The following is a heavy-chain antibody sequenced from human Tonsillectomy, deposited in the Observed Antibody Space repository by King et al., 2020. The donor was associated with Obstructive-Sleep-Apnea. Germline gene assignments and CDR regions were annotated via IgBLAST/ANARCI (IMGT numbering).Heavy chain of an antibody. CDR1: GFTFSSYG. D-gene: IGHD6-19*01. CDR2: VGYDGSNK. CDR3: AREEWLAGPFDY. J-gene: IGHJ4*02. V-gene: IGHV3-33*01. Sequence: VQLVESGGGVVQPGRSLRLSCAASGFTFSSYGMHWVRQAPGKGLEGVAVVGYDGSNKYYADSVKGRLTISRDNSKKTLYLQMNSLRAEDTAVDYCAREEWLAGPFDYWGQGTLVTVSS.